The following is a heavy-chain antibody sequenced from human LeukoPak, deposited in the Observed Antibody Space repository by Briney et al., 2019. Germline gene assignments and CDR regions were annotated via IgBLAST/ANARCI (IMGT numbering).Heavy chain of an antibody. CDR3: AGDNDYGDLYFDY. J-gene: IGHJ4*02. V-gene: IGHV3-21*01. CDR1: GFTFSSYS. Sequence: GGSLRLSCAASGFTFSSYSMNWVRQAPGKGLEWVSSISSSSSYIYYADSVKGRFTISRDNAKNSLYLQMNSLRAEDTAVYYCAGDNDYGDLYFDYWGQGTLVTVSS. D-gene: IGHD4-17*01. CDR2: ISSSSSYI.